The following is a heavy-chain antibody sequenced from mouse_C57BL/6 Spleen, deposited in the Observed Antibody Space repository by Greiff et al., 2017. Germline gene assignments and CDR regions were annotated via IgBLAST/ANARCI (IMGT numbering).Heavy chain of an antibody. CDR2: INPGSGGT. CDR3: ARDRYYGSSYEAMDY. Sequence: VQGVESGAELVRPGTSVKVSCKASGYAFTNYLIEWVKQRPGQGLEWIGVINPGSGGTNYNEKFKGKATMTADKSSSTAYMQISSLTSEDSAVYYCARDRYYGSSYEAMDYWGQGTSVTVSS. J-gene: IGHJ4*01. V-gene: IGHV1-54*01. CDR1: GYAFTNYL. D-gene: IGHD1-1*01.